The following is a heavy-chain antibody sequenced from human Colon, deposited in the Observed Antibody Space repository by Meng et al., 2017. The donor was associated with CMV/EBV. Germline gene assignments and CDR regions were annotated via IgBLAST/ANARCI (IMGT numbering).Heavy chain of an antibody. CDR3: VRDLTGEEDY. Sequence: GSLRLSCGVSGGSLGRHYWSWIRQSPGKGLEWIGDINTSGRPNYNPSLKSRVTISIDTSRNQFSLNLNSVTAADTAVYYCVRDLTGEEDYWGQGNLVTVS. J-gene: IGHJ4*02. CDR2: INTSGRP. D-gene: IGHD7-27*01. CDR1: GGSLGRHY. V-gene: IGHV4-34*01.